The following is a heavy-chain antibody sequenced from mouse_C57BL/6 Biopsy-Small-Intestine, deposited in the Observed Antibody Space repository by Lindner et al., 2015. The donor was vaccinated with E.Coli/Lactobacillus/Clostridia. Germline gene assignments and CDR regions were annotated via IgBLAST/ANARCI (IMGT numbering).Heavy chain of an antibody. CDR3: ARYRSYDGNPGFAY. D-gene: IGHD2-10*01. Sequence: VQLQESGPELVKPGASVKISCKASGYSFTGYYMHWVKQSPEKSLEWIGEINPGTGGTTYNQKFKAKATLTVDKSSSTAYMQLKSLTSEDSAVYYCARYRSYDGNPGFAYWGQGTLVTVSA. CDR2: INPGTGGT. J-gene: IGHJ3*01. V-gene: IGHV1-42*01. CDR1: GYSFTGYY.